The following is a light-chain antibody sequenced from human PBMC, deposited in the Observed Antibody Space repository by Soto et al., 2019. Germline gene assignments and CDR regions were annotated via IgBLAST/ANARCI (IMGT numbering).Light chain of an antibody. CDR3: QKCKVAPFT. J-gene: IGKJ4*01. V-gene: IGKV1-27*01. CDR2: AAS. Sequence: ILMTQSPSSLSAFVGDRVTITCRASQDIGNFLAWYQQKPGKVPKLLIYAASTLQSGVQSRFSGSGSGTDFTLTIRSLQPEDVATYYCQKCKVAPFTFGGGTKVDIK. CDR1: QDIGNF.